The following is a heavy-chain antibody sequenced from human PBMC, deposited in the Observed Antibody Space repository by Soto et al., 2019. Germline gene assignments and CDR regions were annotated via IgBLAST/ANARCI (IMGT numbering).Heavy chain of an antibody. CDR2: ISYDGTTK. V-gene: IGHV3-30-3*01. Sequence: QEQVVESGGGVVQPGRSLRLPCAASGFTFSTHAMHWVRQAPGRGLEWVAIISYDGTTKDYADSVKGRFTISRDNSKNAVYLQMNSLRSEDTALYYCARDWRTAGTTGWFDPWGQGTLVTVSS. D-gene: IGHD6-13*01. CDR3: ARDWRTAGTTGWFDP. CDR1: GFTFSTHA. J-gene: IGHJ5*02.